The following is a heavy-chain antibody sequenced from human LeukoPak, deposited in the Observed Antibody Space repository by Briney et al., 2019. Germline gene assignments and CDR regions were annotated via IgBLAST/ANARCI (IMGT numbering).Heavy chain of an antibody. V-gene: IGHV1-8*01. CDR2: MNPNSGNT. D-gene: IGHD6-13*01. J-gene: IGHJ5*02. CDR1: GYTFTSYD. Sequence: VSVKVSCKASGYTFTSYDINWVRQATGQGLEWMGWMNPNSGNTGYAQKFQGRVTMTRNTSISTAYMELSSLRSEDTAVYYCAKVGSSSWGFNWFDPWGQGTLVTVSS. CDR3: AKVGSSSWGFNWFDP.